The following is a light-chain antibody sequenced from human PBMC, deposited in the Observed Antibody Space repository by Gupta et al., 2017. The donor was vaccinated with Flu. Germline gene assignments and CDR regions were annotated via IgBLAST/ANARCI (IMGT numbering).Light chain of an antibody. V-gene: IGKV3-15*01. J-gene: IGKJ2*01. CDR3: QQNKIWPPYT. CDR2: GAW. Sequence: EIVMTQSPATLSVSPGERATLSCRASQNVYKNLAWYKQKPGQAPRLLIYGAWNRDTGIPARFSGSGYGTDFTLTISRRQSEDFAVYYGQQNKIWPPYTFGQGTKVEI. CDR1: QNVYKN.